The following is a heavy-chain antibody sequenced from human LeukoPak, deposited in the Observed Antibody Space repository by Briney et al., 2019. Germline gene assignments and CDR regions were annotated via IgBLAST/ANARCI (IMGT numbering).Heavy chain of an antibody. D-gene: IGHD3-10*01. J-gene: IGHJ4*02. CDR3: ATRESSMARSH. Sequence: PGGSLRLSCVGSGLIFRDYWMNWVRQVPGKGLEWVVNINEDGSVQDYVDSVRGRFSISRDNARNSFYLQINNLRVEDTAVYYCATRESSMARSHWGQGTLVTVSS. V-gene: IGHV3-7*01. CDR2: INEDGSVQ. CDR1: GLIFRDYW.